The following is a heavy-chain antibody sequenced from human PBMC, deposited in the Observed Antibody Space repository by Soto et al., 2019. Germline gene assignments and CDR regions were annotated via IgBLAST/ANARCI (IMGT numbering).Heavy chain of an antibody. D-gene: IGHD5-12*01. V-gene: IGHV4-59*01. CDR3: ARDSSGYDYYFDY. J-gene: IGHJ4*02. CDR2: IYYSGST. Sequence: QVQLQESGPGLVKPSETLSLTCTVSGGSISSYYLCWIRQPPGKGLEWIGYIYYSGSTNYNPSLTSRVTISVDTSKNQFSLKLSSVTAADTAVYYCARDSSGYDYYFDYWGQGTLVTVSS. CDR1: GGSISSYY.